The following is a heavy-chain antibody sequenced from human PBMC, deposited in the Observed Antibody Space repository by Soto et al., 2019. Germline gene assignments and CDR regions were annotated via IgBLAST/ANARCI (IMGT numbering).Heavy chain of an antibody. Sequence: GGSLRLSCAASGFTFSSYAMSWVRQAPGKGLEWVSAISGSGGSTYYADSVKGRFTISRDNSKNTLYLQMNSLRAEDTAVYYCAKDSRYFDWLLPNDYLGQGNLVTGSS. D-gene: IGHD3-9*01. CDR2: ISGSGGST. CDR3: AKDSRYFDWLLPNDY. CDR1: GFTFSSYA. J-gene: IGHJ4*02. V-gene: IGHV3-23*01.